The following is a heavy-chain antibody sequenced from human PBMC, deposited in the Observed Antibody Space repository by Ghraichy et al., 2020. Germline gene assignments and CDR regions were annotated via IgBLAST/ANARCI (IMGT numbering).Heavy chain of an antibody. Sequence: GESLNISCAASGFAVSSNYMSWVRQAPGEGLEWVSVIYSGGNTYYADSVKGRFTISRDSSKNTLFLQMNSLRAEDTAVYYCARDINGDYSFDYWGQGTLVTVSS. CDR2: IYSGGNT. V-gene: IGHV3-53*01. CDR1: GFAVSSNY. CDR3: ARDINGDYSFDY. D-gene: IGHD4-17*01. J-gene: IGHJ4*02.